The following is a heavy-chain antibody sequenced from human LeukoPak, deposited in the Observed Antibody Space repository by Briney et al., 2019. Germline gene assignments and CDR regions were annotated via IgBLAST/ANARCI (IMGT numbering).Heavy chain of an antibody. CDR1: GYTFTSYA. D-gene: IGHD3-10*01. Sequence: ASVKVSCKASGYTFTSYAMHWVRQASGQRLEWMGWINAGNGNTKYSQKFQGRVTITRDTSASTAYMELSSLRSEDTAVYYCARNKWFGELPFDYWGQGTLVTVSS. J-gene: IGHJ4*02. V-gene: IGHV1-3*01. CDR3: ARNKWFGELPFDY. CDR2: INAGNGNT.